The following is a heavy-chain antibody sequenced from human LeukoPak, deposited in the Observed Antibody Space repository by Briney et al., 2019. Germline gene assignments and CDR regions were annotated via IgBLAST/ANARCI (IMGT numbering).Heavy chain of an antibody. CDR3: AKDWTSHNGVYDCLDF. J-gene: IGHJ4*02. Sequence: PGGSLRLSCAASGFSFDVHAMTWVRQAPGKGPEWVATIGGPAETFYADSVRGRFTISRDNSRYTLYLQMNRLRAEDSALYYCAKDWTSHNGVYDCLDFRGQGTQATVSS. CDR2: IGGPAET. CDR1: GFSFDVHA. D-gene: IGHD3-16*01. V-gene: IGHV3-23*01.